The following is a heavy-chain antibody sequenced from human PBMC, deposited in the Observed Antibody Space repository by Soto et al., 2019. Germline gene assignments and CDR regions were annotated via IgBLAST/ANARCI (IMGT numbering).Heavy chain of an antibody. J-gene: IGHJ5*02. D-gene: IGHD1-20*01. Sequence: PSETLSLTCTVSGGSISSGDYYWSWIRQPPGKGLEWIGYIYYSGSTYYNPSLKSRVTISVDTSKNQFSLKLSSVTAADTAVYYCARGGVWSITGPEFDPWGQGTLVTVSS. CDR3: ARGGVWSITGPEFDP. V-gene: IGHV4-30-4*01. CDR1: GGSISSGDYY. CDR2: IYYSGST.